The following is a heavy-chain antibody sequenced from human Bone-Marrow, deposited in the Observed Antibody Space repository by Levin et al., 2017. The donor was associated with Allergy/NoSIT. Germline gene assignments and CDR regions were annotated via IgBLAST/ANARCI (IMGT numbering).Heavy chain of an antibody. CDR2: ISGSGSNT. Sequence: GESLKISCAASGLIFSNYAMNWVRQAPGKGLEWVSQISGSGSNTQYADSVRGRFTFSRDNSNNTVYLQMNSLRADDTAVYYCAGYDTSGYHSPFDYWGQGTLVTVSS. D-gene: IGHD3-22*01. J-gene: IGHJ4*02. V-gene: IGHV3-23*01. CDR3: AGYDTSGYHSPFDY. CDR1: GLIFSNYA.